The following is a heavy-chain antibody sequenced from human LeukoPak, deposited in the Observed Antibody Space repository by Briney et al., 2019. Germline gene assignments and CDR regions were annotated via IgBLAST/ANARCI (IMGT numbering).Heavy chain of an antibody. CDR3: ARDPHGWPHDAFDI. J-gene: IGHJ3*02. D-gene: IGHD6-19*01. Sequence: SETLSLTCTVSGGPISSGSYYWNWIRQPAGKGLEWIGRIHSSGSTNYNFSLKSRVTISVDTSKNQFFLKLSSVTAADTAVYYCARDPHGWPHDAFDIWGQGTMVTVSS. CDR1: GGPISSGSYY. CDR2: IHSSGST. V-gene: IGHV4-61*02.